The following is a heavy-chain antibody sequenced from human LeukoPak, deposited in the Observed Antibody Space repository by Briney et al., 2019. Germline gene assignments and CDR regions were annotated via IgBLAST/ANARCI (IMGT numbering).Heavy chain of an antibody. CDR3: TRRMTMVRGAPPYDYYGMDG. Sequence: GGSMSLYHAAAGRRVGGSPMYRGRPDSGKGRELVDRLTSKANSYAPEYAASVKGRFTNSRDDSKNTASLQMNSLKTEDTAVYYCTRRMTMVRGAPPYDYYGMDGWGKGTTVTGSS. V-gene: IGHV3-73*01. J-gene: IGHJ6*04. CDR1: GRRVGGSP. CDR2: LTSKANSYAP. D-gene: IGHD3-10*01.